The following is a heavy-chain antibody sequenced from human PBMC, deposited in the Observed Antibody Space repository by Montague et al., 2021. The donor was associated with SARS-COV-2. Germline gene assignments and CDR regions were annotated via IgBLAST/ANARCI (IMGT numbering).Heavy chain of an antibody. Sequence: SLRLSCAASRFTFSDFWMNWVCQAPGKGLEWVADIKHDGSEKSYVDSVKGRFTISRDNAKNSLYLQMNSLRAEDTAVYYCARGSTGWYAIFGHYGMDVWGQGTTVTVSS. V-gene: IGHV3-7*01. CDR2: IKHDGSEK. CDR3: ARGSTGWYAIFGHYGMDV. D-gene: IGHD6-19*01. CDR1: RFTFSDFW. J-gene: IGHJ6*02.